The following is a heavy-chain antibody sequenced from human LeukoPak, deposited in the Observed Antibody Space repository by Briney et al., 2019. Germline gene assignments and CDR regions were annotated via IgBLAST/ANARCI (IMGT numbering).Heavy chain of an antibody. J-gene: IGHJ4*02. V-gene: IGHV1-69*04. Sequence: SVKVSCKASGGTFSSYAISWVRQAPGQGLEWMGRIIPILGIANYAQKFQGRVTITADKSTSTAYMELSSLRSEDTAVYYCASYDSSGYYYFDYWGQGTLVTVSS. CDR2: IIPILGIA. CDR1: GGTFSSYA. CDR3: ASYDSSGYYYFDY. D-gene: IGHD3-22*01.